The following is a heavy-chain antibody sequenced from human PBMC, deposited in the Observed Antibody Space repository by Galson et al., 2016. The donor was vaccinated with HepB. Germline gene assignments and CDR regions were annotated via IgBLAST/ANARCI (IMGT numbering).Heavy chain of an antibody. Sequence: SLRLSCAASGFTFSRSWMTWVRQAPGRGLAWLANIKEDGSSTNHVDSVKGRFTISRDNAKTSLYLQINSLRAEDTAVYYCARDHISGRGPFFDYWGQGIPVTVSS. CDR2: IKEDGSST. J-gene: IGHJ4*02. CDR3: ARDHISGRGPFFDY. V-gene: IGHV3-7*03. CDR1: GFTFSRSW. D-gene: IGHD5-12*01.